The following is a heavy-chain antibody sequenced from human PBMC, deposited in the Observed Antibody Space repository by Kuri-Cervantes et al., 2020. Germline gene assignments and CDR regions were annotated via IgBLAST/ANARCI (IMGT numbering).Heavy chain of an antibody. V-gene: IGHV4-61*05. J-gene: IGHJ4*02. CDR1: GGPISSSSYY. Sequence: SEILSPTCTVSGGPISSSSYYWGWIRQPPGKGLEWIGEINHSGSTNYNPSLKSRVTISVDKSKNQFSLKLSSVTAADTAVYYCARGLYGSGSYWDYFDYWGQGTLVTVS. CDR2: INHSGST. CDR3: ARGLYGSGSYWDYFDY. D-gene: IGHD3-10*01.